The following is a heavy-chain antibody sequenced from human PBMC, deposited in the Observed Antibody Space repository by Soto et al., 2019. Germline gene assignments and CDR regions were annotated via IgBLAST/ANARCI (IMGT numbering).Heavy chain of an antibody. CDR2: IYWDDDK. CDR3: AHVAKLCSSTSCYPWYHDAFDI. D-gene: IGHD2-2*01. J-gene: IGHJ3*02. V-gene: IGHV2-5*02. CDR1: GFSLSTSGVG. Sequence: QITLKESGPTLVKPTQTLTLTCTFSGFSLSTSGVGVGWIRQPPGKALEWLALIYWDDDKRYSPSLKSRLTITKDTSKNQVVITMTNMDPVDTATYYCAHVAKLCSSTSCYPWYHDAFDIWGQGTMVTVSS.